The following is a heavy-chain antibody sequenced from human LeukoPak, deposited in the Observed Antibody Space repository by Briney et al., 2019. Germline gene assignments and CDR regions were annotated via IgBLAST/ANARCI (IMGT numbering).Heavy chain of an antibody. CDR3: ARGGFTSPFDY. J-gene: IGHJ4*02. D-gene: IGHD3-3*01. CDR1: GGSIRSYY. V-gene: IGHV4-4*08. CDR2: IYFSGST. Sequence: SETLSLTCTVSGGSIRSYYWSWIRQPPGKGLEWIGYIYFSGSTSYNPSLKSRVTISVDTSKNQFSLRLSSVTAADTAVYYCARGGFTSPFDYWGQGTLVTVSS.